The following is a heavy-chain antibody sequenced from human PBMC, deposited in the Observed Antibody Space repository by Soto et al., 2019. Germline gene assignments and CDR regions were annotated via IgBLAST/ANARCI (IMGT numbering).Heavy chain of an antibody. CDR3: ARAVEMATIYYFDY. J-gene: IGHJ4*02. CDR2: ISAYNGNT. D-gene: IGHD5-12*01. Sequence: ASVKVSCKASGYTFTSYGISWVRQAPGQGLEWMGWISAYNGNTNYAQKLQGRVTMTTDTSTSTAYMELRSLRSDDTAVYYCARAVEMATIYYFDYWGQGTLVTVSS. V-gene: IGHV1-18*01. CDR1: GYTFTSYG.